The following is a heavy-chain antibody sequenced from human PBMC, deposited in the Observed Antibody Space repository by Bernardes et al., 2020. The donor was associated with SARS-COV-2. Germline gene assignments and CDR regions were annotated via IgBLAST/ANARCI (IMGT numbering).Heavy chain of an antibody. CDR1: GFTFSSYG. CDR3: ARDGGDYGDYFDY. J-gene: IGHJ4*02. D-gene: IGHD4-17*01. V-gene: IGHV3-33*01. CDR2: IWYDGSNK. Sequence: GGSLRLSCAASGFTFSSYGMHWVRQAPGKGLEWVAVIWYDGSNKYYADSVKGRFTISRDNSKNTLYLQMNSLRAEDTAVYYCARDGGDYGDYFDYWGQGTLVTVSS.